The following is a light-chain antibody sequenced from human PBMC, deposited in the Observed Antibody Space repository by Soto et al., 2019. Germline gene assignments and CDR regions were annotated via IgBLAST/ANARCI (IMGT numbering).Light chain of an antibody. CDR2: DAS. CDR3: QQRSSWPLT. Sequence: DIVLTQSPATLSLSPGERATLSCRASQSVRSYLAWYQQKPGQAPRLLIYDASNRATGIPARFSGSGSGTDFTLTISSLEPEDFAVYYCQQRSSWPLTFGGGTKVAIK. CDR1: QSVRSY. J-gene: IGKJ4*01. V-gene: IGKV3-11*01.